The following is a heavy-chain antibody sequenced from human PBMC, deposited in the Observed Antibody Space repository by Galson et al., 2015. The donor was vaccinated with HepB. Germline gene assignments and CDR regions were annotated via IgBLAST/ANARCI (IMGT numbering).Heavy chain of an antibody. CDR1: GFTFDDYA. CDR2: ISYDSRTI. V-gene: IGHV3-9*01. D-gene: IGHD4-17*01. CDR3: AKVAFYGDVPSPMGQFDF. J-gene: IGHJ4*02. Sequence: SLRLSCAASGFTFDDYAMHWVRQAPGEGLEWVSGISYDSRTIDYADSEEGRFTISRDNAKNSLYLHMNSLRAEDTALYYCAKVAFYGDVPSPMGQFDFCWPRTLVPASS.